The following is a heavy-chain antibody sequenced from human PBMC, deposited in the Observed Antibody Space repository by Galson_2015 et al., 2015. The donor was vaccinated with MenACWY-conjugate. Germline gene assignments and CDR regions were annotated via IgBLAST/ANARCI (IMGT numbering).Heavy chain of an antibody. CDR2: LYWDDGR. V-gene: IGHV2-5*05. J-gene: IGHJ4*02. CDR1: GGSASSSGVG. CDR3: ARTGATPGGY. Sequence: QESGPGLVKPSETLSLTCTVSGGSASSSGVGVGWIRQPPGKALEWLALLYWDDGRGCGASLRSRLAIAKDASKSHGVLTVANMDPGDAATDYCARTGATPGGYGGQGTLVGVSS. D-gene: IGHD2-15*01.